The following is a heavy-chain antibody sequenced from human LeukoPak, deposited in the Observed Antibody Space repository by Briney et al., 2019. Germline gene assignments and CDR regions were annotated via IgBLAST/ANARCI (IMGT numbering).Heavy chain of an antibody. CDR1: GYTFTGYY. D-gene: IGHD3-16*01. V-gene: IGHV1-2*02. CDR2: INPNSGDT. CDR3: ATQRGSYLWGTDFDY. J-gene: IGHJ4*02. Sequence: ASVKVSCKASGYTFTGYYMHWVRQAPGQGLEWMGCINPNSGDTKYSQKFQGRVTMTRDTSISTAYMELSRLRSDDTAVYYCATQRGSYLWGTDFDYWGQGTLVTVSS.